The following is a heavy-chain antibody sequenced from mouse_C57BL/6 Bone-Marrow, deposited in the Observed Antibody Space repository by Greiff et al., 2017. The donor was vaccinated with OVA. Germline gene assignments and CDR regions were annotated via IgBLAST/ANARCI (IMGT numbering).Heavy chain of an antibody. CDR2: ISSGGSYT. V-gene: IGHV5-6*01. J-gene: IGHJ3*01. CDR1: GFTFSSYG. Sequence: DVQLQESGGDLVKPGGSLKLSCAASGFTFSSYGMSWVRQTPDKRLEWVATISSGGSYTYYPDSVKGRFTISRDNAKNTLYLQMSSLKSEDTAMYYCARPLITLPFAYWGQGTLVTVSA. CDR3: ARPLITLPFAY. D-gene: IGHD1-2*01.